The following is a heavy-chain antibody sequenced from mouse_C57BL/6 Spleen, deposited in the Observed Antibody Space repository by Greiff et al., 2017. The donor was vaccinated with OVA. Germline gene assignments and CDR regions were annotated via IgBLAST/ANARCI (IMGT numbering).Heavy chain of an antibody. V-gene: IGHV1-69*01. CDR3: ARGRLNYGSSPYFDY. J-gene: IGHJ2*01. CDR1: GYTFTSYW. D-gene: IGHD1-1*01. Sequence: QVQLQQSGAELVMPGASVKLSCKASGYTFTSYWMHWVKQRPGRGLEWIGEIDPSDSYTNYNQKFKGKSTLTVDKSSSTAYMQLSSLTSEDSAVYYCARGRLNYGSSPYFDYWGQGTTLTVCS. CDR2: IDPSDSYT.